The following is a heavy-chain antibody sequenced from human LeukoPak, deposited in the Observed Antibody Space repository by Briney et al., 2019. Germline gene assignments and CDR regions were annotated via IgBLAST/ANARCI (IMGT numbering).Heavy chain of an antibody. Sequence: TSETLSLTCAVYGGSFSGYYWSWIRQHPGKGLEWIGYIYYSGSTYYNPSLKSRVTISVDTSKNQFSLKLSSVTAADTAVYYCAILVVVTATTPYWYFDLWGRGTLVTVSS. CDR3: AILVVVTATTPYWYFDL. D-gene: IGHD2-21*02. CDR2: IYYSGST. J-gene: IGHJ2*01. CDR1: GGSFSGYY. V-gene: IGHV4-31*11.